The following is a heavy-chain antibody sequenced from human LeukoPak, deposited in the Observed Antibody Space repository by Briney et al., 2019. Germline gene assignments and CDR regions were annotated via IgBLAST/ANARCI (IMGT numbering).Heavy chain of an antibody. CDR2: IKSAGSST. V-gene: IGHV3-74*01. Sequence: PGGSLRLSCAASGFIFSSHWMHWVRQVPGKGLGWVSRIKSAGSSTTYADSVKGRFTASRDNAKNTVYLQMNSLRAEDTAVYYCAREVSGSYYFDYWGQGTLVTVSS. J-gene: IGHJ4*02. D-gene: IGHD1-26*01. CDR1: GFIFSSHW. CDR3: AREVSGSYYFDY.